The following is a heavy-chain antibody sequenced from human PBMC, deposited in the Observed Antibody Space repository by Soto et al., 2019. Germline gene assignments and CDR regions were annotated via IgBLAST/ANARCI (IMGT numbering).Heavy chain of an antibody. D-gene: IGHD3-22*01. CDR1: GGSISSGDCY. J-gene: IGHJ1*01. CDR3: ENVDAYDTKEYRLFSV. Sequence: SETLSLTCTVSGGSISSGDCYWSWIRQPPGKGLECIGFMYYSGSTYYNPSLKSRVTISVDTSKSQFSLKLSSVTAAVTAVYYCENVDAYDTKEYRLFSVWGQGTLVTVSS. V-gene: IGHV4-30-4*01. CDR2: MYYSGST.